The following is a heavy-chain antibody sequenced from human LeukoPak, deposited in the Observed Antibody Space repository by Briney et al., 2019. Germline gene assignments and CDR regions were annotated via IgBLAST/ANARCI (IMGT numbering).Heavy chain of an antibody. CDR2: IYSSGGT. V-gene: IGHV4-4*07. J-gene: IGHJ4*02. CDR1: GGSISSYF. Sequence: SETLSLTCIVSGGSISSYFWSWIRQPAGKGLEWIGRIYSSGGTNYNPSLTSRVTMSVDTSKNEFSLRLNSVTAADTAVYYCARDLVGSGRPFEYWGQGTLVTVSS. CDR3: ARDLVGSGRPFEY. D-gene: IGHD6-19*01.